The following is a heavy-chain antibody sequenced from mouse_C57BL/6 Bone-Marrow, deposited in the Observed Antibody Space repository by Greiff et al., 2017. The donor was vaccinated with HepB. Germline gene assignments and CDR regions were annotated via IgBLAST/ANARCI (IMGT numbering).Heavy chain of an antibody. CDR1: GYSITSGYY. J-gene: IGHJ2*01. CDR3: AGGSVDY. CDR2: ISYDGSN. D-gene: IGHD1-1*02. V-gene: IGHV3-6*01. Sequence: EVQLQHSGPGLVKPSQSLSLTCSVTGYSITSGYYWNWIRQFPGNKLEWMGYISYDGSNNYNPSLKNRISITRDTSQNQFFLKLNSVTTEDTATYYCAGGSVDYWGQGTTLTVSS.